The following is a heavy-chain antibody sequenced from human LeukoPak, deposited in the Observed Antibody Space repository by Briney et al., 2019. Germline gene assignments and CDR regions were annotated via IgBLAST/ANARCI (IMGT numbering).Heavy chain of an antibody. CDR1: GGSISSYY. CDR2: IYTSGST. CDR3: ARDFTPSLDDYGDYGAFDI. D-gene: IGHD4-17*01. Sequence: PSETLSLTCTVSGGSISSYYWSWIRQPAGKGLEWIGRIYTSGSTNYNPSLKSRVTMSVDTSKNQFSLKLSSVTAADTAVYYCARDFTPSLDDYGDYGAFDIWGQGTMVTVSS. J-gene: IGHJ3*02. V-gene: IGHV4-4*07.